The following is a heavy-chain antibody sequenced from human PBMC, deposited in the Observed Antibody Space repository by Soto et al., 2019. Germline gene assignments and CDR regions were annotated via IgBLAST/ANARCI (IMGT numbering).Heavy chain of an antibody. CDR1: GYTFTSYD. Sequence: ASVKVSCKASGYTFTSYDINWVRQATGQGLEWMGWMNPNSGNTDYAQKFQGRVTMTRDTSMSTAYMELRSLRSDDTAVYYCARDTDYSNQGDYGYYYYYMDVWGKGTTVTVSS. CDR3: ARDTDYSNQGDYGYYYYYMDV. V-gene: IGHV1-8*01. J-gene: IGHJ6*03. CDR2: MNPNSGNT. D-gene: IGHD4-4*01.